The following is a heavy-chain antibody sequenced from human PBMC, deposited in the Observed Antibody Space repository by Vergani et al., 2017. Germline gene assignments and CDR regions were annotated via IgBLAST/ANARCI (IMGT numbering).Heavy chain of an antibody. CDR1: GDSMNTYY. J-gene: IGHJ5*02. D-gene: IGHD2-21*01. V-gene: IGHV4-59*01. CDR3: ARGALWWLRQIDA. Sequence: QVQLQESGPGLVKPSATLSLTCSVSGDSMNTYYWTWIRQPPGKGLAWIGYIYDSGDTKYNPSLKSRVTMSLDTSKNQFSLNLYSVTAADTAVYYCARGALWWLRQIDAWGQGTLVTVSS. CDR2: IYDSGDT.